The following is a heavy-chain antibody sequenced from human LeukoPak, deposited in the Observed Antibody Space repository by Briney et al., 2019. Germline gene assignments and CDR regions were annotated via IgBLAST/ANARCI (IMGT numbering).Heavy chain of an antibody. Sequence: SVKVSCKAFGGTFSSYAISWVRQAPGQGLELMGGIIPIFGTANYAQKFQGRVTITTDESTSTAYMELSSLRSEDTAVYYCAREMTGTDGEYYFDYWGQGTLVTVSA. CDR1: GGTFSSYA. CDR3: AREMTGTDGEYYFDY. J-gene: IGHJ4*02. CDR2: IIPIFGTA. V-gene: IGHV1-69*05. D-gene: IGHD1-1*01.